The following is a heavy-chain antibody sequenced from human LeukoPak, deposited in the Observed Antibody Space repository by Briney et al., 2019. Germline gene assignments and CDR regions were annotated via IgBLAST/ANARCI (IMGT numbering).Heavy chain of an antibody. D-gene: IGHD3-10*01. CDR2: IYSGGST. J-gene: IGHJ4*02. Sequence: PGGSLRLSCAASGFTVSSNYMSWVRQAPGKGLEWVSVIYSGGSTYYADSVKGRFTISRDNSKNTLYLQMNSLRAEDTAVYYCARDGDHYYGSGSYDYWGQGTLVTVSS. V-gene: IGHV3-66*01. CDR3: ARDGDHYYGSGSYDY. CDR1: GFTVSSNY.